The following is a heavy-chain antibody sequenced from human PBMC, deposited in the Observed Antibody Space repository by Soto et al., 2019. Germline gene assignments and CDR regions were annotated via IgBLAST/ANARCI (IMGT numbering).Heavy chain of an antibody. CDR1: GYTFTSYG. V-gene: IGHV1-18*01. J-gene: IGHJ4*02. CDR3: ARDPTMVRGVSDYYFDY. CDR2: ISAYSGNS. Sequence: SVKVSCKASGYTFTSYGISWVRQAPGQRLEWMGWISAYSGNSNYAQKLQGRVTMTTDTSTSTAYMELRSLRSDDTAVYYCARDPTMVRGVSDYYFDYWGQGTLVTVSS. D-gene: IGHD3-10*01.